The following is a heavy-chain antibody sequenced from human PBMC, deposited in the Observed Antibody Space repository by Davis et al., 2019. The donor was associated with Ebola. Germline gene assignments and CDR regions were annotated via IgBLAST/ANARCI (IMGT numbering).Heavy chain of an antibody. J-gene: IGHJ6*04. CDR1: GFTFSSYW. CDR2: IKEDGNEK. V-gene: IGHV3-7*01. D-gene: IGHD2-21*01. Sequence: PGGSLRLSCAASGFTFSSYWMSWVRQAPGKGLEWVANIKEDGNEKYYVVSVRGRFTISRDNARNSLSLQMNSLRDEDSAVYYCVRDPGIAPRRYYYDYAMDLWGKGTTVIVSS. CDR3: VRDPGIAPRRYYYDYAMDL.